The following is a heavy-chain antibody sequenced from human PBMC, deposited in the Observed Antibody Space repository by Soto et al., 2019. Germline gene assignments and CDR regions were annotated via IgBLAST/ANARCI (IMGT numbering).Heavy chain of an antibody. J-gene: IGHJ5*02. D-gene: IGHD3-16*01. CDR2: MNPGGGDT. V-gene: IGHV1-8*01. CDR1: GYSFTNND. CDR3: ARMETFGSLNWFDP. Sequence: SVKVSFKASGYSFTNNDVSWVRQATGQGLEWMGWMNPGGGDTGYAQKFQGRVTMTRDISIATAYMELSSLRSDDTAIYYCARMETFGSLNWFDPWGQGTLVTVSS.